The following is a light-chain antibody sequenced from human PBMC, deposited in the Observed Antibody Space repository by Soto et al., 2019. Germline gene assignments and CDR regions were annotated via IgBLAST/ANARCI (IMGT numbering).Light chain of an antibody. CDR2: GAS. Sequence: IQLTQSPSSLSESVGDRVTITCQSSRGISIYLNWYQLKPGKAHNLLMYGASYLKSGVPTRFSGSACGTDFTLTISSLQPEDFVIYYGQQTSTTPEITGCQVTRPEIK. CDR3: QQTSTTPEIT. J-gene: IGKJ5*01. CDR1: RGISIY. V-gene: IGKV1-39*01.